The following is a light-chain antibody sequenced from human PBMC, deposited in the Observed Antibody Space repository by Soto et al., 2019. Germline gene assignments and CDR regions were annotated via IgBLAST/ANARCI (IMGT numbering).Light chain of an antibody. V-gene: IGLV1-44*01. J-gene: IGLJ3*02. CDR3: ATWDDSLNGYWV. Sequence: QSVLIQPPSASGTPGQRVTISCSGSGSNIGSNFVNWYQQVPGTAPKLLIYGNHQRLSGVPDRFSGSKSGTSASLAISGLQSEDEAQDYCATWDDSLNGYWVFGGGTKLTVL. CDR2: GNH. CDR1: GSNIGSNF.